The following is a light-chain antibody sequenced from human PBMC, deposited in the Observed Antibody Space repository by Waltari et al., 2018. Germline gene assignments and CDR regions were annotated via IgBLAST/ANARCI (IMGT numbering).Light chain of an antibody. CDR1: QRISDW. CDR3: QQYNSYSWT. CDR2: KAS. V-gene: IGKV1-5*03. J-gene: IGKJ1*01. Sequence: DIQMTQSPSTLAASVGDRVNITCRASQRISDWLAWYQQKPGKAPKLLIYKASSLESGVPSRFSGSGSGTEFTLTISSLQPDDIATYYCQQYNSYSWTFGQGTKVEI.